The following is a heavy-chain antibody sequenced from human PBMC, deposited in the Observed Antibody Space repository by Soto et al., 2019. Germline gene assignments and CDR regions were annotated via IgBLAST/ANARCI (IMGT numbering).Heavy chain of an antibody. CDR1: GGSISSYY. CDR2: IYYSGST. CDR3: ARRYGPGFDY. V-gene: IGHV4-59*08. D-gene: IGHD4-17*01. J-gene: IGHJ4*02. Sequence: SETLSLTCTVSGGSISSYYWGWIRQPPGKGLEWIGYIYYSGSTNYNPSLKSRVTISVDTSKNQFSLKLSSVTAAYTAVYYCARRYGPGFDYWGQGTLVTVSS.